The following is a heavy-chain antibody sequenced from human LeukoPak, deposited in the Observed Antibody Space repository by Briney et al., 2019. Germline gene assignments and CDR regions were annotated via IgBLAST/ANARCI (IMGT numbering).Heavy chain of an antibody. D-gene: IGHD6-19*01. Sequence: GGSLRLSCEASGFTVSSNYMSWVRQAPGKGLEWVSVIYSGGSTYYADSVKGRFTISRDNSKNTLYLQVNSLRAEDTAVYYCAARSRGGWSGLGYWGQGTLVTVSS. CDR2: IYSGGST. CDR1: GFTVSSNY. J-gene: IGHJ4*02. CDR3: AARSRGGWSGLGY. V-gene: IGHV3-66*01.